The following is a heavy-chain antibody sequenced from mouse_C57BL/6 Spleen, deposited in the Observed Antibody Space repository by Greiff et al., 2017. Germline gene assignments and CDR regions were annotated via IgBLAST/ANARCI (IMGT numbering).Heavy chain of an antibody. Sequence: VQLQQSGPELVKPGDSVKISCKASGYSFTGYFMNWVMQSPGKSLEWIGRINPYNGDTFYNQKFKGKATLTVDKSSSTAHMELRSLTSEDSAVYYCARMGGSSHWYVDVWGTGTTVTVSS. D-gene: IGHD1-1*01. CDR1: GYSFTGYF. V-gene: IGHV1-20*01. CDR2: INPYNGDT. J-gene: IGHJ1*03. CDR3: ARMGGSSHWYVDV.